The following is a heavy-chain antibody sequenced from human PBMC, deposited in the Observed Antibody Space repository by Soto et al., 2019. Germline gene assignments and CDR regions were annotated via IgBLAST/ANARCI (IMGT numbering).Heavy chain of an antibody. CDR2: IWYDGSNK. D-gene: IGHD3-16*01. CDR3: ARAAYVYWFDP. J-gene: IGHJ5*02. Sequence: GGSLRLSCAASGFTFSSYGMHWVRQAPGKGLEWVAVIWYDGSNKYYADSVKGRFTISRDNSKNTLYLQMNSLRAEDTAVYYCARAAYVYWFDPWGQGTLVTVSS. V-gene: IGHV3-33*01. CDR1: GFTFSSYG.